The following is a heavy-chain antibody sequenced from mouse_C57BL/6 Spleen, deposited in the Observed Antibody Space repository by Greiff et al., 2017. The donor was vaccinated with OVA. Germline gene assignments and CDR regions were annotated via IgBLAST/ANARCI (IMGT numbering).Heavy chain of an antibody. CDR3: ARDADYDGFAY. CDR2: ISDGGSYT. CDR1: GFTFSSYA. D-gene: IGHD2-4*01. V-gene: IGHV5-4*01. J-gene: IGHJ3*01. Sequence: EVQGVESGGGLVKPGGSLKLSCAASGFTFSSYAMSWVRQTPEKRLEWVATISDGGSYTYYPDNVKGRFTISRDNAKNNLYLQMSHLKSEDTAMYYCARDADYDGFAYWGQGTLVTVSA.